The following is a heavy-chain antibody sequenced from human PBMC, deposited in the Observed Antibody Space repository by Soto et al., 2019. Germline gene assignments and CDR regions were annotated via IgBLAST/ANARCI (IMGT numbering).Heavy chain of an antibody. CDR2: VSGNGGTT. J-gene: IGHJ4*02. CDR3: AKGKAHTLFGVDTLFDY. V-gene: IGHV3-23*01. Sequence: PGGSLRLSCAASGFPFGSHAMSWVRQAPGKGLEWVSLVSGNGGTTNYAGSVKGRFTISRDNSQKTLYLQMNSLRAEDTAIYYCAKGKAHTLFGVDTLFDYWGQGTLVTVSS. CDR1: GFPFGSHA. D-gene: IGHD3-3*01.